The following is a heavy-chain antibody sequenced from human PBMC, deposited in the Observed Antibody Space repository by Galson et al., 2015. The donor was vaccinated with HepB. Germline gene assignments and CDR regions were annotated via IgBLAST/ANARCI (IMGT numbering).Heavy chain of an antibody. D-gene: IGHD3-3*01. J-gene: IGHJ5*02. Sequence: SVKVSCKASGYTFTSYYMHWVRQAPGQGLEWMGIINPSGGSTSYAQKFQGRVTMTRDTSTSTVYIELRSLRSDDTAVYYCARVQTYYDFWSGQRENWFDPWGQGTLVTVSS. CDR2: INPSGGST. CDR3: ARVQTYYDFWSGQRENWFDP. V-gene: IGHV1-46*01. CDR1: GYTFTSYY.